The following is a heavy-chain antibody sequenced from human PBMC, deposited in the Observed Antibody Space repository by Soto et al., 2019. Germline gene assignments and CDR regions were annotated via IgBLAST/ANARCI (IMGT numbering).Heavy chain of an antibody. V-gene: IGHV4-39*01. J-gene: IGHJ4*02. D-gene: IGHD1-20*01. CDR2: VFYTGFT. CDR3: ASSQKGYNWNYFDH. CDR1: GGSISGSYYY. Sequence: LSLTCAVSGGSISGSYYYWGSLRQSPGRGPEWIGSVFYTGFTSYNPSLESRVSVSVDTSKNQFSLKVSAVTAADTAAYYCASSQKGYNWNYFDHWGQGALVTVSS.